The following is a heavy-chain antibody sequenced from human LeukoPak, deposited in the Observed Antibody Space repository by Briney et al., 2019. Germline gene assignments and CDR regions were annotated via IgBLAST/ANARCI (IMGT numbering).Heavy chain of an antibody. D-gene: IGHD2-15*01. Sequence: PSETLSLTCTVSGGSISSYYWSWIRQPPGKGLEWIGYIYYSGSTNYNPSLKSRVTISVDTSKNQFSLKLSPVTAADTAVYYCARASYCSGGSCYNYYYYYYMDVWGKGTTVTVSS. V-gene: IGHV4-59*01. CDR1: GGSISSYY. J-gene: IGHJ6*03. CDR3: ARASYCSGGSCYNYYYYYYMDV. CDR2: IYYSGST.